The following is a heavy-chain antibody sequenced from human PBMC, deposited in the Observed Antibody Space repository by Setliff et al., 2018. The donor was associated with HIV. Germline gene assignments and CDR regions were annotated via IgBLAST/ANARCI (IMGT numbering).Heavy chain of an antibody. CDR1: GYTFTSYA. V-gene: IGHV1-3*01. CDR3: ARDGGDTAMVSYYYYYYMDV. D-gene: IGHD5-18*01. CDR2: INAGNGNT. J-gene: IGHJ6*03. Sequence: ASVKVSCKASGYTFTSYAMHWVRQAPGQRLEWMGWINAGNGNTKYSQKFQGRVTITRDTSASAAYMELSSLRSEDTAVYYCARDGGDTAMVSYYYYYYMDVWGKGTTVTVSS.